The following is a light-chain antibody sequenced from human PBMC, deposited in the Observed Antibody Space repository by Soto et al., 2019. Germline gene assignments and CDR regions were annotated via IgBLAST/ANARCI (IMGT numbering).Light chain of an antibody. J-gene: IGKJ1*01. V-gene: IGKV1-39*01. Sequence: DIQMTQSPAALSASVGDRVTICCRASQSIGRNLNWYQQKPGKAPTLLMFTSSNLQSGVPSRFSGSGSGTDFILTISSLQPEDFATYYCQQSYSSPPTFGQGTKVEIK. CDR2: TSS. CDR1: QSIGRN. CDR3: QQSYSSPPT.